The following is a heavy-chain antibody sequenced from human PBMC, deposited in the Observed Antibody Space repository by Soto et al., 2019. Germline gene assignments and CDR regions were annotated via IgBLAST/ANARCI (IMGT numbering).Heavy chain of an antibody. Sequence: EVQLVESGGDLVKPGGCLRLSCATSGITFVNAWMSWVRQAPGKGLEWVGRIKNKADGGTADYAAPVRGRFTISRDDSNDTLFLQMNSLETEDTAIYYCTTDPGDYEDFWGQGTLVTVSS. CDR2: IKNKADGGTA. J-gene: IGHJ4*02. CDR3: TTDPGDYEDF. D-gene: IGHD4-17*01. CDR1: GITFVNAW. V-gene: IGHV3-15*01.